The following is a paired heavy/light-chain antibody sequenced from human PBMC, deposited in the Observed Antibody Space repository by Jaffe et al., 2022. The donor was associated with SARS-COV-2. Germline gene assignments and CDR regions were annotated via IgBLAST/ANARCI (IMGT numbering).Heavy chain of an antibody. CDR3: AKIPTFGGDSGVDY. CDR2: ISYDGTDK. D-gene: IGHD2-21*02. Sequence: QVHLVESGGGVVQPGRSLRLSCAASGFIFSNYVMHWVRQAPGKGLEWVAAISYDGTDKYYADSVKGRFTISRDNSKNTVLLQMNSLRVEDTAVYFCAKIPTFGGDSGVDYWGQGTLVIVSS. V-gene: IGHV3-30*18. J-gene: IGHJ4*02. CDR1: GFIFSNYV.
Light chain of an antibody. CDR1: SSDVGSYNL. Sequence: QSALTQPASVSGSPGQSITISCTGSSSDVGSYNLVSWYQQHPGKAPKLIIYEVSKWPSGVSNRFSGSTSGNTASLTISGLRAEDEGDYYCCSYAGSGTLVFGGGTRLTVL. J-gene: IGLJ3*02. CDR3: CSYAGSGTLV. CDR2: EVS. V-gene: IGLV2-23*02.